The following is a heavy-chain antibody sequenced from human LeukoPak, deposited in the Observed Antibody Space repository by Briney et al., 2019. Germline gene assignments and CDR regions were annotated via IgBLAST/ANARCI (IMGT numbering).Heavy chain of an antibody. J-gene: IGHJ3*02. V-gene: IGHV3-23*01. CDR1: QFKFNNYG. CDR2: ITGSGDRT. CDR3: AKDPNGDYIGTFDI. D-gene: IGHD4-17*01. Sequence: GGSLRLSCATSQFKFNNYGMTWVRQAPGKGLEWVSSITGSGDRTQYADSVQGRSTISRDNSKNTLYLQMNSLRAEDTAVYYCAKDPNGDYIGTFDIWGQGTMVTVSS.